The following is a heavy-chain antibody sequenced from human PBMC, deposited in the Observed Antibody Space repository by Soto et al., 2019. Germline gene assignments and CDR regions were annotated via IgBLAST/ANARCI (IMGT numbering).Heavy chain of an antibody. CDR1: GATFGNTA. V-gene: IGHV1-69*12. D-gene: IGHD3-3*01. Sequence: QVQLVQSGAEVKEPGSSVNVSCKTSGATFGNTAVTWVRQAPGQGLEWIGGIVPLFGTANYAQKFRGSVTITADESRGTAYMELSSLRTDDTAVYYCARDGDPGYSFWSGPLGGGRFDPWGQGTLVTVSS. CDR3: ARDGDPGYSFWSGPLGGGRFDP. J-gene: IGHJ5*02. CDR2: IVPLFGTA.